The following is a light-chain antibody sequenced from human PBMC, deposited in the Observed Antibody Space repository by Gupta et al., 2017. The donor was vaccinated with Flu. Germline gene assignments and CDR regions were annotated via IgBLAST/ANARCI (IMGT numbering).Light chain of an antibody. CDR3: QQYYSYPFT. Sequence: AIRMTQSPSSFSASTGDRVTITCRASQGISSYLAWYHQKPGKAPKLLIYAASTLQSGVPSRFSGSGSGTDFTLTISCLQSEDFATYYCQQYYSYPFTFGGGTKVEIK. CDR2: AAS. CDR1: QGISSY. J-gene: IGKJ4*01. V-gene: IGKV1-8*01.